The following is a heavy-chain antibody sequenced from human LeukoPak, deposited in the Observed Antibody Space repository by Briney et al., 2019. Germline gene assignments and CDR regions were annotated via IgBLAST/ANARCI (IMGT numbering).Heavy chain of an antibody. J-gene: IGHJ4*02. V-gene: IGHV4-39*07. CDR1: GGSISSSTYY. D-gene: IGHD6-13*01. CDR2: IHYSGST. CDR3: ARGYSSSWNYFDY. Sequence: SETLSLTCTVSGGSISSSTYYWGWIRQPPGKGLEWIGSIHYSGSTYYNPSLRSRLTISVDTSKNQFSLKLSSVTAADTAVYYCARGYSSSWNYFDYWGQGTLVTVSS.